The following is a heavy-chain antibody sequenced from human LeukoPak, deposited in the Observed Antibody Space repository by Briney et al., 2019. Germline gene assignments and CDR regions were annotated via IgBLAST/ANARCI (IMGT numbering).Heavy chain of an antibody. CDR3: AKTTDYGDDNWFDP. J-gene: IGHJ5*02. CDR2: ISGSGGST. Sequence: GGSMRLSCAASGFTFSSYAMSWVRQAPGKGLEWVSAISGSGGSTYYADSVKGRFTISRDNSKNTLYLQMNSLRAEDTAVYYCAKTTDYGDDNWFDPWGQGTLVTVSS. CDR1: GFTFSSYA. D-gene: IGHD4-17*01. V-gene: IGHV3-23*01.